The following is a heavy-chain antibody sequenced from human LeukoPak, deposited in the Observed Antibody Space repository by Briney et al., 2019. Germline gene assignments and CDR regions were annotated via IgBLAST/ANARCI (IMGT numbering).Heavy chain of an antibody. CDR1: GYSISSGYY. J-gene: IGHJ4*02. Sequence: PSETLSLTCTVSGYSISSGYYWGWIRQPPGKGLEWIGSIYHSGSTYYNPSLKSRVTISVDTSKNQFSLKLSSVTAADTAAYYCARQGELLNYFDYWGQGTLVTVSS. CDR2: IYHSGST. V-gene: IGHV4-38-2*02. D-gene: IGHD1-26*01. CDR3: ARQGELLNYFDY.